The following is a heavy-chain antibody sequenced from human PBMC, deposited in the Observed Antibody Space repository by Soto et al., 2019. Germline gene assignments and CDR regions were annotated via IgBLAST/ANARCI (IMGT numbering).Heavy chain of an antibody. D-gene: IGHD3-16*01. Sequence: QVQLQESGPGLVKPSQTLSLTCTVSGGSISSGGYYWSWIRQHPGKGLEWIGYIYYSGSTYYNPSLKSRVTLSVDTSKNQFSLKLSSVTAADTAVYYCARDPRDYVWGRGWFDPWGQGTLVTVSS. CDR1: GGSISSGGYY. CDR3: ARDPRDYVWGRGWFDP. V-gene: IGHV4-31*03. J-gene: IGHJ5*02. CDR2: IYYSGST.